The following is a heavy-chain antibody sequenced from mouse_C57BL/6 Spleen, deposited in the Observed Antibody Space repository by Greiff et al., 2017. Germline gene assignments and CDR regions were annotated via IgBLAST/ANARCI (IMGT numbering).Heavy chain of an antibody. J-gene: IGHJ1*03. CDR2: ISYSGST. CDR1: GYSITSGYD. CDR3: AREITTGVEGYFDV. D-gene: IGHD1-1*01. V-gene: IGHV3-1*01. Sequence: EVKLVESGPGMVKPSQSLSLTCTVTGYSITSGYDWHWIRHFPGNKLEWMGYISYSGSTNYNPSLKSRISITHDTSKNHFFLKLNSVTTEDTATYYCAREITTGVEGYFDVWGTGTTVTVSS.